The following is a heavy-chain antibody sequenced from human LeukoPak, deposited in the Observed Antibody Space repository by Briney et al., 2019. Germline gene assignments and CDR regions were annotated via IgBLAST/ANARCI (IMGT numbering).Heavy chain of an antibody. CDR2: IIPIFGTA. D-gene: IGHD1-26*01. CDR1: GYTFTSYY. J-gene: IGHJ4*02. Sequence: SVKVSYKASGYTFTSYYMHWVRQAPGQGLEWMGRIIPIFGTANYAQKFQGRVTITTDESTSTAYMELSSLRSEDTAVYYCARGPTTRHANWGQGTLVTVSS. CDR3: ARGPTTRHAN. V-gene: IGHV1-69*05.